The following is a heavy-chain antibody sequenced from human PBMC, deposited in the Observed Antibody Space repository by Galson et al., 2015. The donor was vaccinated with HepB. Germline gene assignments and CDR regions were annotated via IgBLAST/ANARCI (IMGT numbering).Heavy chain of an antibody. Sequence: SLRLSCAVSGFTFSRYEMNWVRQAPGKGLEWISYISSSGSTIYYADSVKGRFTISRDNAKNSMYLQMNSLRAEDTAVYYCARGLTFSDYWGQGTLVTVSS. D-gene: IGHD3-16*01. CDR2: ISSSGSTI. CDR3: ARGLTFSDY. J-gene: IGHJ4*02. V-gene: IGHV3-48*03. CDR1: GFTFSRYE.